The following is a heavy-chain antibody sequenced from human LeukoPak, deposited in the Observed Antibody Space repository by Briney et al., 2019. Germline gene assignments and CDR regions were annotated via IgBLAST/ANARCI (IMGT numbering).Heavy chain of an antibody. D-gene: IGHD3-10*01. CDR3: ARGAARFGEKDFDY. Sequence: ASVKVSCKASGYTFTSYDINWVRQATGQGLEWMGWMNPNSGNTGYAQKFQGRVTMTRNTSISTAYMELSSLRSEDTAVYYCARGAARFGEKDFDYWGQGTLVTVSS. CDR2: MNPNSGNT. J-gene: IGHJ4*02. V-gene: IGHV1-8*01. CDR1: GYTFTSYD.